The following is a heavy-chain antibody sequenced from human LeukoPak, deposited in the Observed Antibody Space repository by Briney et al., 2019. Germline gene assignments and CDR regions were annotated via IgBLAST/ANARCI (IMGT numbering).Heavy chain of an antibody. CDR1: GYSISSGYY. V-gene: IGHV4-38-2*02. CDR3: ARAYSSSWYFNWFDP. D-gene: IGHD6-13*01. CDR2: IYPSGTT. Sequence: SETLSLTCTVSGYSISSGYYWGRIRQPPRKGLEWIGNIYPSGTTYYNPFLKTRVTISVDTSKNQFSLKLSSVTAADTAVYFCARAYSSSWYFNWFDPWGQGTLVTASS. J-gene: IGHJ5*02.